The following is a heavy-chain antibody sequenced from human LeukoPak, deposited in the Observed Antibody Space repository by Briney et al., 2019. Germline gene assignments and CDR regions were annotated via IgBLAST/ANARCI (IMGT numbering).Heavy chain of an antibody. Sequence: PETLSLTCTVSGDSISTYYWTWIRQPPGKGREWICYIYYSGGTNYNPYLKRRVTISADTSKNQFSLKLSSVTAADTAVYYCARLADGHNLRYFDYWGQGTLVTVSS. D-gene: IGHD5-24*01. CDR1: GDSISTYY. V-gene: IGHV4-59*08. CDR2: IYYSGGT. J-gene: IGHJ4*02. CDR3: ARLADGHNLRYFDY.